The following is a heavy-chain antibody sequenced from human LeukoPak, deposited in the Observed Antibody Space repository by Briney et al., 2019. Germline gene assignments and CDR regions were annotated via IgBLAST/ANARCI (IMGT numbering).Heavy chain of an antibody. CDR3: ARQISDYYYYYIDV. CDR2: IYYSGTT. Sequence: SGTLSLTCTVSGGSLSSNYWGWIRQTPGKGLELIGTIYYSGTTYYNPSLESRATISEDTSKNQFSLTLRSVTPADTAVYYCARQISDYYYYYIDVWGKGTTVTVSS. D-gene: IGHD3-10*01. J-gene: IGHJ6*03. V-gene: IGHV4-39*01. CDR1: GGSLSSNY.